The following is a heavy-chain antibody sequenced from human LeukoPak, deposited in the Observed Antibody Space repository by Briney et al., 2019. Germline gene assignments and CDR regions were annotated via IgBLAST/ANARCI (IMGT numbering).Heavy chain of an antibody. CDR1: GFIFGEYA. CDR3: TRVYYYDSSGEVYFDY. D-gene: IGHD3-22*01. CDR2: IRSKAYGGTV. V-gene: IGHV3-49*04. J-gene: IGHJ4*02. Sequence: PGRSLRLSCTASGFIFGEYAMSWVRQAPGKELEWVGFIRSKAYGGTVEYAASVQDRFTISRDDSKSIVYLQMNSLKTEDTAVYSCTRVYYYDSSGEVYFDYWGQGTLVTVSS.